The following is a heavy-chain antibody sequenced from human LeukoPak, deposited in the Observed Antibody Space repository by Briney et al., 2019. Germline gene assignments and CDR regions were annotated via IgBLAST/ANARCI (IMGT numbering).Heavy chain of an antibody. D-gene: IGHD3-3*01. CDR2: IWYDGSNK. Sequence: GRSLRLSCAASGFTFSSYGMHWVRQAPGKGLEWVAVIWYDGSNKYYADSVKGRFTISRDNSKNTLYLQMNSLRAEDTAVYYCARALTYYDFWSGYYNYYGMDVWGQGTTVTVSS. CDR1: GFTFSSYG. CDR3: ARALTYYDFWSGYYNYYGMDV. J-gene: IGHJ6*02. V-gene: IGHV3-33*01.